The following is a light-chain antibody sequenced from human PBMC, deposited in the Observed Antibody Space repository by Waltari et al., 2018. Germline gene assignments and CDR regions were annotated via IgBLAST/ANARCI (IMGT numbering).Light chain of an antibody. CDR2: DVS. J-gene: IGLJ1*01. V-gene: IGLV2-14*04. CDR3: SSYTSSSTLV. Sequence: WYQQHPGKAPKLMMFDVSKRPSGVSYRFSGSKSGHTASLSISGLQAEDEADYFCSSYTSSSTLVFGTGTKVTVL.